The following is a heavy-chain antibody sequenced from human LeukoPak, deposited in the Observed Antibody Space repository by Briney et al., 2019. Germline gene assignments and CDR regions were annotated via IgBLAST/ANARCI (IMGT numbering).Heavy chain of an antibody. J-gene: IGHJ4*02. V-gene: IGHV1-2*02. CDR1: GYTFTGYY. D-gene: IGHD3-22*01. CDR2: INPNSGGT. CDR3: ARGSPSYDSSGYSPETFDY. Sequence: ASVKVSCKASGYTFTGYYMRWVRQAPGQGLEWMGWINPNSGGTNYAQKFQGRVTMTRDTSISTAYMELSRLRSDDTAVYYCARGSPSYDSSGYSPETFDYWGQGTLVTASS.